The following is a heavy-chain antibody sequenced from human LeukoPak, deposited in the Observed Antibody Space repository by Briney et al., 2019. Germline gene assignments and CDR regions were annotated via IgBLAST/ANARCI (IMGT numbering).Heavy chain of an antibody. D-gene: IGHD2-8*01. CDR1: GDSSMDYW. CDR3: SKYGIRGCANRNCYTSFYYYGMDV. CDR2: IFPHDSVT. J-gene: IGHJ6*02. Sequence: GESPKISCKGPGDSSMDYWIGWGRQMPRKGPEWMGIIFPHDSVTKYNPSFQGQVTISVDKSISTAYVQWSSLKASVTAIYYCSKYGIRGCANRNCYTSFYYYGMDVWGQGTTVIVSS. V-gene: IGHV5-51*03.